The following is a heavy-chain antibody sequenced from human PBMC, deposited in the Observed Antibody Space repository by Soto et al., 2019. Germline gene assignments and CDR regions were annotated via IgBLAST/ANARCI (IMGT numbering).Heavy chain of an antibody. Sequence: SGPTLVNPTQTLTLTCTFSGFSLSTSGMCVSWIRQPPGKALEWLALIDWDDDKYYSTSLKTRLTISKDTSKNQVVLTMTNMDPVDTATYYCARTKLYDILTGYYTPHNWFDPWGQGTLVTVSS. CDR2: IDWDDDK. CDR1: GFSLSTSGMC. V-gene: IGHV2-70*01. J-gene: IGHJ5*02. D-gene: IGHD3-9*01. CDR3: ARTKLYDILTGYYTPHNWFDP.